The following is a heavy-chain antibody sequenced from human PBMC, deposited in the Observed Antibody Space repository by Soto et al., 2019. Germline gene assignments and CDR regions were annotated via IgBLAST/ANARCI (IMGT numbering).Heavy chain of an antibody. CDR2: INPNSGGT. J-gene: IGHJ6*02. CDR1: GYTFTGYY. CDR3: ARGGYYDSSGYYYYYYGMDV. Sequence: ASVKVSCKASGYTFTGYYMHWVRQAPGQGLEWMGWINPNSGGTNYAQKFRGWVTMTRDTSISTAYMELSRLRSDDTAVYYCARGGYYDSSGYYYYYYGMDVWGQGTTVTVSS. D-gene: IGHD3-22*01. V-gene: IGHV1-2*04.